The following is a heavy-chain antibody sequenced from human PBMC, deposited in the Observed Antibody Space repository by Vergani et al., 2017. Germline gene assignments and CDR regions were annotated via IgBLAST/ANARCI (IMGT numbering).Heavy chain of an antibody. Sequence: QVQLVQSGAEVKKPGASVKVSCKASGYTFTSYYMHWVRQAPGQGLEWMGIINPSGGSTSYAQKFQGRVTMTRDTSTSTVYMELSSLRSEDTAVYYCARDYYGSGTPALYGMDVWGQGTTVTVSS. V-gene: IGHV1-46*03. CDR3: ARDYYGSGTPALYGMDV. CDR2: INPSGGST. J-gene: IGHJ6*02. CDR1: GYTFTSYY. D-gene: IGHD3-10*01.